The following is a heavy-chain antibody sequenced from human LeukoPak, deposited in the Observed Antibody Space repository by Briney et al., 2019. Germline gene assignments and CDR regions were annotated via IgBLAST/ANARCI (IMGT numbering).Heavy chain of an antibody. CDR1: GYTFTSYD. D-gene: IGHD2-15*01. CDR2: MNPNSGNT. CDR3: AYCSGGSCYVYDAFDI. V-gene: IGHV1-8*01. Sequence: ASVKVSCKASGYTFTSYDINWVRQATGQGLEWMGWMNPNSGNTGYAQKFQGRVTMTRDTSISTAYMELRRLRSDDTAVYYCAYCSGGSCYVYDAFDIWGQGTMVTVSS. J-gene: IGHJ3*02.